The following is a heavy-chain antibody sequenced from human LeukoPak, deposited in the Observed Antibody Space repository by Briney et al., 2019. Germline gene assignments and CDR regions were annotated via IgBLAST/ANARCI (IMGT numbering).Heavy chain of an antibody. CDR2: IIPIFGTA. CDR3: ARANSPRDSSGYPYAFDI. V-gene: IGHV1-69*01. D-gene: IGHD3-22*01. J-gene: IGHJ3*02. CDR1: GGTFSSYA. Sequence: GSSVKVSCKASGGTFSSYAISWVRQAPGQGLEWMGGIIPIFGTANYAQKFQGRVTITADESTSTAYMELSSLRSEDTAVYYCARANSPRDSSGYPYAFDIWGQGTMVTVSS.